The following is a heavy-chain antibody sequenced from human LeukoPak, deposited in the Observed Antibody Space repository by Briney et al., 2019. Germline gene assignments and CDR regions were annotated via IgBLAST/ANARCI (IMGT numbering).Heavy chain of an antibody. Sequence: GGSLRLSCAASGFTFGSYEMNWVRQAPGKGLEWVSYISSSGSTIYYADSVKGRFTISRDNAKNSLYLQMDSLRAEDTAVYYCARAIRLRITPQGGQGTLVTVSS. D-gene: IGHD3-10*01. CDR3: ARAIRLRITPQ. CDR1: GFTFGSYE. J-gene: IGHJ4*02. V-gene: IGHV3-48*03. CDR2: ISSSGSTI.